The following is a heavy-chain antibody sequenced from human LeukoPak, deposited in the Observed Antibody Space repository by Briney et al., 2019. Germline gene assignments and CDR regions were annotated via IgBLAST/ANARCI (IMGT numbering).Heavy chain of an antibody. CDR3: ARGRRYSGSYKSGFDP. Sequence: PSETLSLTCAVSGGSISSSNWWSWIRQPPGKGLEWIGEIYHSGSTNYNPSLKSRVTISVDKSKTQFSLKLSSVTAADTAVYYCARGRRYSGSYKSGFDPWGQGTLVTVSS. V-gene: IGHV4-4*02. J-gene: IGHJ5*02. D-gene: IGHD1-26*01. CDR1: GGSISSSNW. CDR2: IYHSGST.